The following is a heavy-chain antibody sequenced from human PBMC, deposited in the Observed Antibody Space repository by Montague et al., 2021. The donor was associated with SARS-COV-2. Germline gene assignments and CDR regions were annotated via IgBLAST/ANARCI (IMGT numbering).Heavy chain of an antibody. CDR3: AREAYNSGDFDF. CDR2: LNRDGSSP. V-gene: IGHV3-74*01. J-gene: IGHJ4*02. Sequence: TLRLSGAASGFTFNHYWMHWVRQVPRKRLLWVSRLNRDGSSPTYSDSVKVRFTISRGNAKNTLYLQVNSLRDDDTAVYYCAREAYNSGDFDFWGQGTLVTVSS. CDR1: GFTFNHYW. D-gene: IGHD6-19*01.